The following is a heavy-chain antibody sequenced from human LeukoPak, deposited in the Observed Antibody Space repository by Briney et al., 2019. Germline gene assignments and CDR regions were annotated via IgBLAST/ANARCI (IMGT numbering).Heavy chain of an antibody. CDR3: ARRNYYYYYYMDV. CDR1: GGSISSSSYY. V-gene: IGHV4-39*01. J-gene: IGHJ6*03. Sequence: SETLSLTCTVSGGSISSSSYYWSWIRQPPGKGLEWIGEINHSGSTNYNPSLKSRVTISVDTSKNQFSLKLSSVTAADTAVYYCARRNYYYYYYMDVWGKGTTVTISS. CDR2: INHSGST.